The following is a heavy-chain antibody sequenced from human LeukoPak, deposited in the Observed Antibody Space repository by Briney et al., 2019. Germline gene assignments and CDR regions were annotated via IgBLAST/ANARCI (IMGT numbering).Heavy chain of an antibody. J-gene: IGHJ4*02. Sequence: ASVKVSCKASGYTFTSYGISWVRQAPGQGLEWMGWISAYNGITNYAQKLQGRVTMTTDTSTSTAYMELRSLRSDDTAVYYCARDQGWFGGSAVNDYWGQGTLVTVSS. CDR1: GYTFTSYG. CDR2: ISAYNGIT. D-gene: IGHD3-10*01. CDR3: ARDQGWFGGSAVNDY. V-gene: IGHV1-18*04.